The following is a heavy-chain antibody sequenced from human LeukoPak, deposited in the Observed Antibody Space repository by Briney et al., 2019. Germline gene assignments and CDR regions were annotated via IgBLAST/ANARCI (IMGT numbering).Heavy chain of an antibody. CDR1: GGSISSYY. V-gene: IGHV4-59*01. CDR3: AREGYGDVNPPRAFNI. D-gene: IGHD4-17*01. J-gene: IGHJ3*02. CDR2: IYYSGST. Sequence: SETLSLTCTVSGGSISSYYWSWIRQPPGKGLEWIGYIYYSGSTNYNPSLKSRVTISVDTSKNQFSPKLSSVTAAATAVYSCAREGYGDVNPPRAFNIGGKGKMVTVS.